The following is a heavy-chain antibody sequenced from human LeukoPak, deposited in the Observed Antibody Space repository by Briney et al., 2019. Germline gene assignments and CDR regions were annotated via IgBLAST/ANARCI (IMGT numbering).Heavy chain of an antibody. D-gene: IGHD6-19*01. CDR3: AKEWKQWLVIYFDY. CDR1: GFTLSSYA. CDR2: ISGSGGST. Sequence: GSLRLFCAASGFTLSSYAMSWVRQAPGKGLEWVLAISGSGGSTYYADSVKGRFTISRDNSKNTLYLQMNSLRAEDTAVYYCAKEWKQWLVIYFDYWGQGTLVTVSS. J-gene: IGHJ4*02. V-gene: IGHV3-23*01.